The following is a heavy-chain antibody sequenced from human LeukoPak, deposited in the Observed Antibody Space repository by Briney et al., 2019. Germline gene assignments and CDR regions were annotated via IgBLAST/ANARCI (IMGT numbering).Heavy chain of an antibody. J-gene: IGHJ6*04. Sequence: GGSLRLSCAASGFTFSNSVMNWVRQAPGKGLEWVSYISSSGSTIYYADSVKGRFTISRDNAKNSLYLQMNSLRAEDTAVYYCAELGITMIGGVWGKGTTVTISS. CDR1: GFTFSNSV. V-gene: IGHV3-48*03. CDR3: AELGITMIGGV. CDR2: ISSSGSTI. D-gene: IGHD3-10*02.